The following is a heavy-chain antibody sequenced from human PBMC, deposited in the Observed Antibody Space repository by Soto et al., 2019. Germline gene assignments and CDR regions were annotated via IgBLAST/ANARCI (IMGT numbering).Heavy chain of an antibody. J-gene: IGHJ5*02. CDR1: GYPFDTYW. CDR3: VRRGRGSHYADQ. D-gene: IGHD3-16*01. Sequence: GESLKISCEGSGYPFDTYWIGWVRQMAGKGPEWMGIIFPGDSDTRYSPSFQGHVTISVDKSIGTTFLLWSSLKASDSAMYYCVRRGRGSHYADQWGPGTLVTVSS. CDR2: IFPGDSDT. V-gene: IGHV5-51*01.